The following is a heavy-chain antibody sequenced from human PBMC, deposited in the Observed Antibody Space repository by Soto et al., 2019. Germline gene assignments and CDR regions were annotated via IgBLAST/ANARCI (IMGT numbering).Heavy chain of an antibody. Sequence: GGALRLSCAASGFTFSTYTMNWVRQAPGKGLEWVSSISSSSTYIYYADSLKGRFTISRDNAKNSLFLQMNSLRADDTALYYCARDFAVSGRHDHFDFWGQRTLDIVS. CDR3: ARDFAVSGRHDHFDF. J-gene: IGHJ4*01. V-gene: IGHV3-21*01. CDR2: ISSSSTYI. CDR1: GFTFSTYT. D-gene: IGHD6-19*01.